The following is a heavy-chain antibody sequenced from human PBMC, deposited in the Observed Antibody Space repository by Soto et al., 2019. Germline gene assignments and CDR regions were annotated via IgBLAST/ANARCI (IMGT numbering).Heavy chain of an antibody. V-gene: IGHV4-59*01. D-gene: IGHD3-9*01. CDR3: ARGAYDILTGLPRKNDY. CDR1: GGSISSYY. Sequence: SETLSLTCTVSGGSISSYYWSWIRQPPGKGLEWIGYIYYSGSTNYNPSLKSRVTISVDTSKNQFSLKLSSVTAADTAVYYCARGAYDILTGLPRKNDYWGQGTLVTVS. CDR2: IYYSGST. J-gene: IGHJ4*02.